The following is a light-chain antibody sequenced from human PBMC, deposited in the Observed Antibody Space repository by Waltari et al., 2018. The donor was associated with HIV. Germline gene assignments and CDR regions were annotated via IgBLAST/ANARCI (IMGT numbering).Light chain of an antibody. CDR2: KAS. CDR1: QTISNY. CDR3: QQYDTYPWT. Sequence: DIQMTQSPSTPSASIGDRVSITCRASQTISNYLAWYQQRPGKAPNVLIYKASDLKSGVPSRFSGSGSGTEFTLIISSLQPDDFATYYCQQYDTYPWTFGQGTRVEIK. J-gene: IGKJ1*01. V-gene: IGKV1-5*03.